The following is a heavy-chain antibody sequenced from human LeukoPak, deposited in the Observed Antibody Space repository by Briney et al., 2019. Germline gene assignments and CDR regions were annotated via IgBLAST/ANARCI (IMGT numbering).Heavy chain of an antibody. D-gene: IGHD5-24*01. J-gene: IGHJ4*02. CDR2: IYSGGST. CDR1: GFTVSSNY. CDR3: AKEMKPWMHFDY. Sequence: GGSLRLSCAASGFTVSSNYMSWVRQAPGKGLEWVSVIYSGGSTYYADSVKGRFTISRDNSKNTLYLQMNSLRAEDTAVYYCAKEMKPWMHFDYWGQGTLVTVSS. V-gene: IGHV3-66*02.